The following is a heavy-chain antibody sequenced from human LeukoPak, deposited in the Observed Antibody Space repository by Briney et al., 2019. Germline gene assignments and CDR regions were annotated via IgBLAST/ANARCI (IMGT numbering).Heavy chain of an antibody. D-gene: IGHD2-8*02. CDR2: ISGSGGST. J-gene: IGHJ4*02. CDR1: GFTFSSYA. V-gene: IGHV3-23*01. CDR3: ARGNWWYYFDF. Sequence: GGSLRLSCAASGFTFSSYAMSWVRQAPGKGLEWVSAISGSGGSTYYADSVEGRFTISRDNSKNTLYLQMNSLRAEDTAVYYCARGNWWYYFDFWGQGTLVTVSS.